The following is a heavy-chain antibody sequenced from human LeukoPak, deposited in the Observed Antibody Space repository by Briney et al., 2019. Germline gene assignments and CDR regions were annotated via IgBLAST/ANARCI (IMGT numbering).Heavy chain of an antibody. Sequence: ASVKVSCKASGGTFSSYAISWVRQAPGQGLEWMGGITPIFGTANYAQKFQGRVTITTDESTSTAYMELSSLRSEDTAVYYCARVKTIALGGYYFDYWGQGTLVTVSS. J-gene: IGHJ4*02. D-gene: IGHD3-16*01. CDR1: GGTFSSYA. CDR2: ITPIFGTA. V-gene: IGHV1-69*05. CDR3: ARVKTIALGGYYFDY.